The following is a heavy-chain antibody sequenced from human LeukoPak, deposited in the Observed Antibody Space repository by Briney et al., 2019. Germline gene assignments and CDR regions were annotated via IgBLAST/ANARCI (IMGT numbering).Heavy chain of an antibody. CDR1: GYSISSGDYY. J-gene: IGHJ3*01. V-gene: IGHV4-30-4*08. CDR2: IYYSGST. CDR3: ARDAPVGATS. Sequence: SETLSLTCAVSGYSISSGDYYWSWIRQPPGKGLEWIGYIYYSGSTYYNPSLKSRVTISVDTSKNQFSLKLSSVTAADTAVYYCARDAPVGATSWGQGTMVTVSS. D-gene: IGHD1-26*01.